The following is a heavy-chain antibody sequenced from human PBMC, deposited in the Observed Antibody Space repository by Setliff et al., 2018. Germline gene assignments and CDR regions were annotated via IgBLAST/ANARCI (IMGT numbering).Heavy chain of an antibody. D-gene: IGHD6-19*01. CDR3: ARVGGYASAWHGIEAFDI. CDR2: INANTGGT. Sequence: GASVKVSCKTSGSIFTNYYIHWVRQAPGQGLEWMGWINANTGGTREVQKFQGRVTMTRDTSIDTAYMEVNRLTYDDTAVYYCARVGGYASAWHGIEAFDIWGQGTKVTVSS. V-gene: IGHV1-2*02. J-gene: IGHJ3*02. CDR1: GSIFTNYY.